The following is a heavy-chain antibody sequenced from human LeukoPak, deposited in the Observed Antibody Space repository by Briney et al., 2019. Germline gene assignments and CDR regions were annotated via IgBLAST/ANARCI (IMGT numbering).Heavy chain of an antibody. Sequence: PSETLSLTCAVYGGSFSGYYWSWIRQPPGKGLEWIGEINHSGSTNYNPSLKSRVTISVDTSKNQFSLKLSSVTAADTAVYYCARDGSSSSWKWFDPWGQGTLVTVSS. CDR2: INHSGST. D-gene: IGHD6-13*01. J-gene: IGHJ5*02. V-gene: IGHV4-34*01. CDR3: ARDGSSSSWKWFDP. CDR1: GGSFSGYY.